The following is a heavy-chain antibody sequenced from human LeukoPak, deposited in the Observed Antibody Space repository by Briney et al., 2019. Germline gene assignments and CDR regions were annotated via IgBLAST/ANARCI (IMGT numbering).Heavy chain of an antibody. D-gene: IGHD3-10*01. J-gene: IGHJ4*02. CDR1: GFTFSSYA. V-gene: IGHV3-23*01. CDR2: IDGSGVTT. CDR3: AKDWASYYYGPGSYLFDY. Sequence: GGSLRLSCAASGFTFSSYAMSWVRQAPGKGLEWVASIDGSGVTTYHADSVKGRFIISRDNSENTLYLQMNSLRPEDSAMYFCAKDWASYYYGPGSYLFDYWGQGILVTVSS.